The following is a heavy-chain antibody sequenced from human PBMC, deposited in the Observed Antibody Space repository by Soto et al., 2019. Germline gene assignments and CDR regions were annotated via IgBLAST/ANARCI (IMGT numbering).Heavy chain of an antibody. CDR2: IYYSGST. Sequence: TLSLTCTVSGGSISSYYWSWIRQPPGKGLEWIGYIYYSGSTNYNPSLKSRVTISVDTSKNQFSLKLSSVTAADTAVYYCARTSYDFWSGSWFDPWGQGTLVTVSS. CDR3: ARTSYDFWSGSWFDP. D-gene: IGHD3-3*01. J-gene: IGHJ5*02. V-gene: IGHV4-59*01. CDR1: GGSISSYY.